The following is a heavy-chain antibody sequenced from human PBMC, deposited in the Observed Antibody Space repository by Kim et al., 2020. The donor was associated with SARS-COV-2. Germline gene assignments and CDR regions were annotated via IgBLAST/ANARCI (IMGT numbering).Heavy chain of an antibody. CDR3: ARDYGSLLY. J-gene: IGHJ4*02. CDR2: GSGT. V-gene: IGHV3-7*01. Sequence: GSGTYLVGSMRGRFTISRDNAKNSLSLQMNSLRAEDTAVYYCARDYGSLLYWGQGTLVTVSS. D-gene: IGHD2-15*01.